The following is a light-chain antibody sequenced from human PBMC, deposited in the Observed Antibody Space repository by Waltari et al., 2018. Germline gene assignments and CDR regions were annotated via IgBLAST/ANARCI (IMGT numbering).Light chain of an antibody. CDR1: QTLTKRY. J-gene: IGKJ2*01. CDR2: CAS. Sequence: VLTQSPGTLSLSPGERATLSCRASQTLTKRYLAWYQQKPGQAPRLLIYCASSRAAGIPDRFSGSGSGTDFTLTISRLEPEDSAVYYCQQYGSSVLYTFGQGTKVEIK. CDR3: QQYGSSVLYT. V-gene: IGKV3-20*01.